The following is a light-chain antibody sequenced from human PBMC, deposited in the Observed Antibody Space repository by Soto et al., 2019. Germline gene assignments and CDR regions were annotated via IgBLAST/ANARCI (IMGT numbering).Light chain of an antibody. CDR3: QQRYDWPLT. J-gene: IGKJ4*01. CDR1: QTVYNY. Sequence: EIVLTQSPATLSLSPGERATPSCRASQTVYNYLVWYQQRPGQAPRLLISDASNRATGIPARFSGSGSGTDFTLTINSLEPEDLAIYFCQQRYDWPLTFGGGSKIEMK. CDR2: DAS. V-gene: IGKV3-11*01.